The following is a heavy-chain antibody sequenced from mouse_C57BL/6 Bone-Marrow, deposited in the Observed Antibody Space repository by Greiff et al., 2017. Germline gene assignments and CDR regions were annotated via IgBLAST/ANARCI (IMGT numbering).Heavy chain of an antibody. CDR3: ARGGLDY. D-gene: IGHD2-2*01. J-gene: IGHJ2*01. CDR1: GYTFTSYG. Sequence: QVQLQPSGAELARPGASVKLSCKASGYTFTSYGISWVKQRTGQGLEWIGEIYPRSGNTYYNEKFKGKATLTADKSSSTAYMELRSLTSEDSAVYFCARGGLDYWGQGTTLTVSS. CDR2: IYPRSGNT. V-gene: IGHV1-81*01.